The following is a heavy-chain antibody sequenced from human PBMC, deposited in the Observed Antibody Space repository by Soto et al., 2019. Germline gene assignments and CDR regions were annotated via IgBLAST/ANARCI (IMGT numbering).Heavy chain of an antibody. J-gene: IGHJ4*02. D-gene: IGHD4-17*01. CDR3: ARDLDYQGGFDY. CDR1: GCSISSYY. Sequence: SETLSLTCTVSGCSISSYYWSWIRQPPGKGLEWIGYIYYSGSTNYNPSLKSRVTVSVDTSKNQFSLKLSSVTAADTAVYYCARDLDYQGGFDYWGQGTLVTVS. V-gene: IGHV4-59*01. CDR2: IYYSGST.